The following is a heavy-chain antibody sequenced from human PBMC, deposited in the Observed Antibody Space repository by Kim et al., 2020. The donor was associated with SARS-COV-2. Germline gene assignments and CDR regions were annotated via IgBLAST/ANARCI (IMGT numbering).Heavy chain of an antibody. V-gene: IGHV3-11*06. D-gene: IGHD6-19*01. CDR3: AREGGWYIYYYYGMDV. J-gene: IGHJ6*02. Sequence: SVKGRFTISRDNAKNSLYLQMNSLRAEDTAVYYCAREGGWYIYYYYGMDVWGQGTTVTVSS.